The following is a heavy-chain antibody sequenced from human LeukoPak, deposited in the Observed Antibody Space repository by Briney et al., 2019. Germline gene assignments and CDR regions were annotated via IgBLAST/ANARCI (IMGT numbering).Heavy chain of an antibody. CDR2: ISGSGSST. Sequence: GGSLRLSCAASGFTFSSYAMSWVRQAPGKGLEWVSAISGSGSSTDYADSVKGRFTISRDNSKNTLHLQMNNLRAEDTAVYYCATFRGSGYYYNAMDVWGQGTTLTVSS. CDR3: ATFRGSGYYYNAMDV. V-gene: IGHV3-23*01. CDR1: GFTFSSYA. D-gene: IGHD3-10*01. J-gene: IGHJ6*02.